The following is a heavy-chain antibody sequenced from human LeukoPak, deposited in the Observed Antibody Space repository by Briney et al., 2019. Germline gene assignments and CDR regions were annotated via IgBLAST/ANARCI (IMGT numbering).Heavy chain of an antibody. CDR3: TRVPYDYVWGSYRYAWFDP. D-gene: IGHD3-16*02. Sequence: GGSLRLSCTASGFTFGDYAMSRVRQAPGKELEWVGFIRSKAYGGTTEYAASVKGRFTISRDDSKSIAYLQMNSLKTEDTAVYYCTRVPYDYVWGSYRYAWFDPWGQGTLVTVSS. CDR2: IRSKAYGGTT. V-gene: IGHV3-49*04. CDR1: GFTFGDYA. J-gene: IGHJ5*02.